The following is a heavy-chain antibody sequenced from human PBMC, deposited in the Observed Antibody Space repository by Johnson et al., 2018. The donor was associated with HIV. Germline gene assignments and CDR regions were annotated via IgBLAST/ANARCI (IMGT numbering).Heavy chain of an antibody. V-gene: IGHV3-7*01. Sequence: MQLVESGGGLVQPGGSLRLSCAASGFTFSSYWMSWVRQAPGKGLEWVANIKQDGSEKYYVDSVKGRFTISRDNAKNSLYLQMNSLRAEDTAVYYCARDASYGDYAFDIWGQGTMVTVSS. CDR3: ARDASYGDYAFDI. CDR1: GFTFSSYW. CDR2: IKQDGSEK. D-gene: IGHD4-17*01. J-gene: IGHJ3*02.